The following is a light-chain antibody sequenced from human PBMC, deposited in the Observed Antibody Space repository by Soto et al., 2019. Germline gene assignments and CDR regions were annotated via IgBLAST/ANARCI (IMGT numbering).Light chain of an antibody. J-gene: IGLJ1*01. Sequence: LTQPPSVSGAPGQRVTISCTGSNSNIGAGYDVHWYQQLPGTAPKLLIYGNSNRPSGVPDRFSGSKSGTSASLTITGLHAEDYANYYRQSYGHSLSGSVFGTGSKVA. V-gene: IGLV1-40*01. CDR2: GNS. CDR3: QSYGHSLSGSV. CDR1: NSNIGAGYD.